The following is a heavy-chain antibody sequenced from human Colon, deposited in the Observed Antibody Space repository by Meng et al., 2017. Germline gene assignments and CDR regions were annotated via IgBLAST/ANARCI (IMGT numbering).Heavy chain of an antibody. CDR3: AREVVVAGTRNWLDP. J-gene: IGHJ5*02. V-gene: IGHV4-4*02. D-gene: IGHD6-19*01. CDR2: TYQNGRP. Sequence: QVHGQEWGPGLVKPSGTLSLTCTVSGGSITSSDWWSWVRQTPGKGLEWIGETYQNGRPNYNPSLKSRVTISVDKSKNQFSLNMTSVTAADTAVYYCAREVVVAGTRNWLDPWGQGILVTVSS. CDR1: GGSITSSDW.